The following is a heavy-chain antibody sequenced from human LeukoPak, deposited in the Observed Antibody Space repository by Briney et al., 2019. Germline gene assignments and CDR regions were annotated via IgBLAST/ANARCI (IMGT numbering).Heavy chain of an antibody. CDR2: ISGSGGST. V-gene: IGHV3-23*01. J-gene: IGHJ4*02. Sequence: GGSLRLSXAASGFTFSSYAMSWVRQAPGKGLEWVSAISGSGGSTYYADSVKGRFTISRDNSKNTLYLQMNSLRAEDTAVYYCAKDPSSSSWYYFDYWGQGTLVTVSS. CDR1: GFTFSSYA. D-gene: IGHD6-13*01. CDR3: AKDPSSSSWYYFDY.